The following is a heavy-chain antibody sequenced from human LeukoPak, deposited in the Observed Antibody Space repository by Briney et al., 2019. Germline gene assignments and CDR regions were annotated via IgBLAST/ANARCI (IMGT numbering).Heavy chain of an antibody. D-gene: IGHD3-10*01. CDR1: GGSISSGDYY. CDR2: IYYSGST. V-gene: IGHV4-30-4*02. J-gene: IGHJ3*02. CDR3: ARSLGIIRAFDI. Sequence: PSETLSLTCTVSGGSISSGDYYWSWIRQPPGKGLEWIGYIYYSGSTYYNPSLKSRVTISVDTSKNQFSLNLSSVTAADTAVYYCARSLGIIRAFDIWGQGTMVTVSS.